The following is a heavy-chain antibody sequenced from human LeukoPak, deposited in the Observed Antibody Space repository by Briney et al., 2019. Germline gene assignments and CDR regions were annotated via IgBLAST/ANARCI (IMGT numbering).Heavy chain of an antibody. CDR3: ARDGGIIRFGGQDV. D-gene: IGHD3-16*01. CDR2: MSRDGSEK. Sequence: GGSLRLSCAASGFTFSSYWMSWVRQAPGKGLEWVANMSRDGSEKNYVDSIKGRFTISRDNAANSLYLQMNSLRVEDTAVYYCARDGGIIRFGGQDVWGQGTTVIVS. CDR1: GFTFSSYW. V-gene: IGHV3-7*01. J-gene: IGHJ6*02.